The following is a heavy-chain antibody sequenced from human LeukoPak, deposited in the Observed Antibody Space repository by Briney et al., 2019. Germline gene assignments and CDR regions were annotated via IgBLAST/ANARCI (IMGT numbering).Heavy chain of an antibody. J-gene: IGHJ5*02. CDR2: INHSGST. CDR1: GGSFSGYY. Sequence: SETLSLTCAVYGGSFSGYYWSWIRQPPGKGLEWIGEINHSGSTNYNPSLKSRVTISVDTSKNQFSLKLSSVTAADTTVYYCARAGYSSSWYVRFWFDPWGQGTLVTVSS. CDR3: ARAGYSSSWYVRFWFDP. V-gene: IGHV4-34*01. D-gene: IGHD6-13*01.